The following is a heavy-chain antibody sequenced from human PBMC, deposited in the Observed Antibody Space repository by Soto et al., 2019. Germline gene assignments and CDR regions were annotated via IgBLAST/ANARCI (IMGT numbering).Heavy chain of an antibody. J-gene: IGHJ3*02. D-gene: IGHD3-9*01. CDR2: ISNDGSNK. CDR1: GFTFGSYG. V-gene: IGHV3-30*18. CDR3: AKEPGFYDLLTGYYRHTFDI. Sequence: LRLSCVGSGFTFGSYGMHWVRQAPGKGLEWVTLISNDGSNKDYADSVKGRFTISRDNSKNTLYLQMNSLRADDTAVYFCAKEPGFYDLLTGYYRHTFDIWGQGTMVTVSS.